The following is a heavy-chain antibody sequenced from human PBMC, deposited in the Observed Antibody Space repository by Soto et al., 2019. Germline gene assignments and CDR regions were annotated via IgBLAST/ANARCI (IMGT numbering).Heavy chain of an antibody. CDR3: GAGQYFFDY. J-gene: IGHJ4*02. Sequence: QVQLVESGGGVVQPGRSLRFSCAASGFTFSSYGMHWVRQAPGKGLEWVALISYDGSDKYYADSVKGRFTISRDNSKNTLYLQMNSLGVEDTAVYYCGAGQYFFDYWGQGTLVTVSS. CDR1: GFTFSSYG. CDR2: ISYDGSDK. V-gene: IGHV3-30*03. D-gene: IGHD6-13*01.